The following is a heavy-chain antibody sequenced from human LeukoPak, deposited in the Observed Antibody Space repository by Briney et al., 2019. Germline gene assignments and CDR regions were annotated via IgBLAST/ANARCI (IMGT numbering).Heavy chain of an antibody. Sequence: PSETLSLTCTVSGGSISSGGYYWSWIRQHPGKGLEWIGYIYYSGSTYYNPSLKSRVTISVDTSKNQFSLKLSSVTAADTAVYYCARSGYSGYDYAFDYWGPGTLVTVSS. J-gene: IGHJ4*02. D-gene: IGHD5-12*01. V-gene: IGHV4-31*03. CDR3: ARSGYSGYDYAFDY. CDR2: IYYSGST. CDR1: GGSISSGGYY.